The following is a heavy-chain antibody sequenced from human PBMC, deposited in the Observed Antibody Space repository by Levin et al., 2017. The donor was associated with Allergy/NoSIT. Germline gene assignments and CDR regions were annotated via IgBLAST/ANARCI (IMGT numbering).Heavy chain of an antibody. D-gene: IGHD4-17*01. Sequence: PGGSLRLSCAASGFTFSSYAMSWVRQAPGKGLEWVSAISGSGGSTYYADSVKGRFTISRDNSKNTLYLQMNSLRAEDTAVYYCAKDLLRSAGTTGLGAFDIWGQGTMVTVSS. CDR3: AKDLLRSAGTTGLGAFDI. V-gene: IGHV3-23*01. CDR2: ISGSGGST. CDR1: GFTFSSYA. J-gene: IGHJ3*02.